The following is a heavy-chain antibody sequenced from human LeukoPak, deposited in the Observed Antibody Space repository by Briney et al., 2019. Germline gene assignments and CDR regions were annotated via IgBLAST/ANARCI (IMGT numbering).Heavy chain of an antibody. J-gene: IGHJ4*02. CDR3: ARDGDIAVATAPYYFDY. D-gene: IGHD6-19*01. V-gene: IGHV3-48*03. CDR2: ITDGSTTK. Sequence: PGGSLRLSCAASGFTFSYYEMIWVRQAPGKGLEWVSYITDGSTTKNYADSVKGRFTISRDNAKNSLYLQMNSLRAEDTAIYYCARDGDIAVATAPYYFDYWGQGILVTVS. CDR1: GFTFSYYE.